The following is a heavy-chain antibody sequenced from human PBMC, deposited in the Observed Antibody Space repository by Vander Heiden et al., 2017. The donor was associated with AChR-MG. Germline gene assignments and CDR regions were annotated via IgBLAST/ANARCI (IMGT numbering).Heavy chain of an antibody. Sequence: QVQLQESGPGLVKPSGTLSLTCAVSGGSIISSNWWTWVRQPPGKGLEWIGEIHHSGSTNYNPSLKSRVTISVDKSKNQLSLNLSSVTAADTAVYYCAKDSRSSNWFDPWGQGTLVTVS. CDR3: AKDSRSSNWFDP. J-gene: IGHJ5*02. V-gene: IGHV4-4*02. CDR2: IHHSGST. D-gene: IGHD6-6*01. CDR1: GGSIISSNW.